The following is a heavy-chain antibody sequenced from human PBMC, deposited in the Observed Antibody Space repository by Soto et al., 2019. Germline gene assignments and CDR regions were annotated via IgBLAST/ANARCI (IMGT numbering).Heavy chain of an antibody. CDR2: INPNSGGT. D-gene: IGHD2-8*01. CDR3: RVTGVSEVDY. V-gene: IGHV1-2*02. J-gene: IGHJ4*02. Sequence: HWVRQAPGHGLESMGWINPNSGGTNYAQKFQGRVTMTTDTSIRTAYMEVSSLRSDDTAVYYCRVTGVSEVDYWGQGTLVTVSS.